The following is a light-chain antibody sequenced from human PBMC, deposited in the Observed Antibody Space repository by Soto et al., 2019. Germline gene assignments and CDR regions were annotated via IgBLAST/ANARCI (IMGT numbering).Light chain of an antibody. CDR2: EVT. V-gene: IGLV2-8*01. Sequence: QSVLTQPASASGSPGQSVTISCTGTSSDVGGYDYVSWYQQHPGKAPKLMIYEVTKRPSGVPDRFSGSKSGNTASLTVSGLHAEDEVDYYCSSYAGSNNFVVFGSGTKVTVL. CDR3: SSYAGSNNFVV. J-gene: IGLJ1*01. CDR1: SSDVGGYDY.